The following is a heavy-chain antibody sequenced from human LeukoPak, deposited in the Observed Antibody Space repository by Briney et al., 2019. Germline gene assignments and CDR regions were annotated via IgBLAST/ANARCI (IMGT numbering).Heavy chain of an antibody. CDR1: GFTFSSYE. J-gene: IGHJ6*03. Sequence: GGSLRLSCAASGFTFSSYEMNWVRQAPGKGLEWVSYVSSSGSTIYYADSVKGRFTISRDNAKNSLYLQMNSLRAEDTAVYYCASQLRFLEWPGGYMDVWGKGTTVTVSS. CDR2: VSSSGSTI. V-gene: IGHV3-48*03. D-gene: IGHD3-3*01. CDR3: ASQLRFLEWPGGYMDV.